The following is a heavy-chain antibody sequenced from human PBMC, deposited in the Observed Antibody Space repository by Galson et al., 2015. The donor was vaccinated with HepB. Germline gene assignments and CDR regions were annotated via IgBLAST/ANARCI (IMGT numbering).Heavy chain of an antibody. CDR2: ISSSGNSI. CDR3: ARDLRTVTTTIYWYFDL. Sequence: SLRLSCAASGFSFSDYYMSWIRQAPGKGLEWISYISSSGNSIYYADSVKGRFTVSRDNAKNSLYLQMNSLRVEDTAVYYCARDLRTVTTTIYWYFDLWGRGTLVTVSS. D-gene: IGHD4-17*01. J-gene: IGHJ2*01. V-gene: IGHV3-11*01. CDR1: GFSFSDYY.